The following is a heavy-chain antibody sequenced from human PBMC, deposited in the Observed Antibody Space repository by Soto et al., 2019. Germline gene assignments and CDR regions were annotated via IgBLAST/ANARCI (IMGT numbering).Heavy chain of an antibody. CDR1: GFPFSSTD. CDR3: AKNSGWFNT. V-gene: IGHV3-23*01. J-gene: IGHJ5*02. D-gene: IGHD3-10*01. CDR2: IDGSGGTT. Sequence: LRLSCAASGFPFSSTDMTWVRQAPGKGLDWVSTIDGSGGTTYYADSVKGRFTISRDNSMNTVYLQMNSLRADDTALYYCAKNSGWFNTWGQGALVTVYS.